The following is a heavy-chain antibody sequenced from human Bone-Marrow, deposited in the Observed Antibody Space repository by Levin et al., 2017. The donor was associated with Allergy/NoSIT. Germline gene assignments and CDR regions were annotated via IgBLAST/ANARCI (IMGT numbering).Heavy chain of an antibody. CDR1: GFTFSRIS. Sequence: GGSLRLSCAASGFTFSRISMHWVRQAPGKGLEWVAIISSDGSKIYYADFVKGRFIISRDNSKNTLYLQMDNLQTDDTAVYYCARDSNHWLPDFWGQGALVTVAS. V-gene: IGHV3-30*04. D-gene: IGHD6-19*01. J-gene: IGHJ4*02. CDR2: ISSDGSKI. CDR3: ARDSNHWLPDF.